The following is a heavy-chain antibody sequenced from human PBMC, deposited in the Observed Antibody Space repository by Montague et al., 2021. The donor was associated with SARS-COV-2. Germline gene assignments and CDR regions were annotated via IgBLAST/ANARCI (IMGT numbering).Heavy chain of an antibody. V-gene: IGHV4-59*02. Sequence: SETLSLTCTVSGDSVSHDFWTWIRQPPGKGLEWIGYVYYSRSTSYNPSLRDRVSIAVDTSKNQFFLRLSTVTAADMAMYYCARHPARSGSGTFYDYWGQGTLVAVSS. CDR3: ARHPARSGSGTFYDY. CDR2: VYYSRST. CDR1: GDSVSHDF. D-gene: IGHD1-26*01. J-gene: IGHJ4*02.